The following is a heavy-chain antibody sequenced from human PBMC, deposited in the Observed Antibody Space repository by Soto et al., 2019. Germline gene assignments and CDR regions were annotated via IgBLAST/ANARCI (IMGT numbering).Heavy chain of an antibody. J-gene: IGHJ4*02. Sequence: EVQLVESGGGLVQPGGSLRLSCAASGFMFSAYWMSWVRQAPGKGLEWVANIHGDGGKIYYVDSVKGRFTISRDNAKRSLYLQMNSLRAEDTAVYYCARIYGSGVVDFWGQGSLITVSS. CDR2: IHGDGGKI. V-gene: IGHV3-7*01. CDR3: ARIYGSGVVDF. D-gene: IGHD3-10*01. CDR1: GFMFSAYW.